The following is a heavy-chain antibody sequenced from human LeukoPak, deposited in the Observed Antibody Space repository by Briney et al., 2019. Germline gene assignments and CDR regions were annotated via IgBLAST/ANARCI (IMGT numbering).Heavy chain of an antibody. V-gene: IGHV3-23*01. D-gene: IGHD2-15*01. CDR1: GFKFSNYA. CDR3: AKLSDKYCSGGSCYLDY. J-gene: IGHJ4*02. CDR2: IVNSGSRT. Sequence: GGSLRLSCAASGFKFSNYAMSWVRQAPGRGLEWVSGIVNSGSRTYYADSVQGRFTISRDNSQNTLYLQMNSLRAEDTALYYCAKLSDKYCSGGSCYLDYWGQGALVTVSS.